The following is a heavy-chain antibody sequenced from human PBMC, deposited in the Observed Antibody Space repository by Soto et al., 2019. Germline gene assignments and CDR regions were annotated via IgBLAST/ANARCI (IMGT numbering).Heavy chain of an antibody. J-gene: IGHJ4*02. CDR1: GGSISSSSSH. Sequence: PSETLSLTCSVSGGSISSSSSHWGWIRQPPGKGLEWIGIMFYRGSTFYNPSLKSRVTISVDTSKNHFSLNLSSVTAADTAVYYCARHTPAISISDHWGQGTLVTVSS. D-gene: IGHD3-3*01. V-gene: IGHV4-39*01. CDR3: ARHTPAISISDH. CDR2: MFYRGST.